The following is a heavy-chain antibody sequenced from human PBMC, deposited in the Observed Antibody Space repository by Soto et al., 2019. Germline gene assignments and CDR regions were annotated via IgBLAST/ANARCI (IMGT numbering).Heavy chain of an antibody. V-gene: IGHV3-30*18. CDR1: GFIFNSYG. J-gene: IGHJ5*02. CDR2: ISYDGGDK. CDR3: AKDGCSKGFCCSQA. Sequence: QVQLVESGGGVVQPGRSLRLSCAASGFIFNSYGMHWVRQAPGKGLEWVAAISYDGGDKNYGDSVKGRFTISRDNSKNTLYLEMNSLRTGDTGVCYCAKDGCSKGFCCSQAWGQGILVTVSS. D-gene: IGHD2-15*01.